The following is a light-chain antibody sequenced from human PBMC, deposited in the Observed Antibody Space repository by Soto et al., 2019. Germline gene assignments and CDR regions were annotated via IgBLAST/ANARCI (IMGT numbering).Light chain of an antibody. CDR2: KAS. CDR3: QQYSTYPLT. Sequence: DIQMTQSPSTLSGSVGARVTITYRASQTISSWLAWYQQKPGKAPKLLIYKASTLKSGVPSRLSGSGSGTEFTLTIDSLQPDDFATFYCQQYSTYPLTFGGGTKVDIK. CDR1: QTISSW. J-gene: IGKJ4*01. V-gene: IGKV1-5*03.